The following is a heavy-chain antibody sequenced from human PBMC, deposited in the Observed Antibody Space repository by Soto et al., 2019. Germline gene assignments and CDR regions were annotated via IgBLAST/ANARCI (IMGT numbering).Heavy chain of an antibody. CDR2: INHSGST. Sequence: SETLSLTCDVSGYAIRNGNYWGWIRQPPGKGLEWIGEINHSGSTNYNPSLKSRVTISVDTSKNQFSLKLSSVTAADTAVYYCARGKLSDYVWGSYRYHFDYWGQGTVVTVSS. J-gene: IGHJ4*02. CDR1: GYAIRNGNY. D-gene: IGHD3-16*02. V-gene: IGHV4-34*01. CDR3: ARGKLSDYVWGSYRYHFDY.